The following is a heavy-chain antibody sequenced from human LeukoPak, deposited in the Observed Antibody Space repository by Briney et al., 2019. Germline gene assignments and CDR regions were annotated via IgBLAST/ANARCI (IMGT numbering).Heavy chain of an antibody. D-gene: IGHD3-22*01. CDR1: GYTFTSYG. J-gene: IGHJ3*02. CDR2: ISTANGNT. V-gene: IGHV1-18*03. Sequence: ASVKVSCKASGYTFTSYGISWVRQAPGQGLEWMGWISTANGNTKYSQAFQGRVTITRDTSATTVYMELSSLTSEDMAVYYCAKDQDNYYDFSGAAFDIWGQGTMLTVSS. CDR3: AKDQDNYYDFSGAAFDI.